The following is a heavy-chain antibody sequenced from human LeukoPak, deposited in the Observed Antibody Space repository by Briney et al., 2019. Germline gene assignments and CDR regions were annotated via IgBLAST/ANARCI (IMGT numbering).Heavy chain of an antibody. D-gene: IGHD3-22*01. CDR3: AGCLRYSSGYYPFDAFDI. Sequence: GESLKISCKGSGYSFTSYWIGWVRQMPGKGLEWMGIIYPGDSDTRFSPSFQGQVTISADKSISTAYLQWSSLKASDTAMYCCAGCLRYSSGYYPFDAFDIWGQGTMVTVSS. V-gene: IGHV5-51*01. CDR2: IYPGDSDT. CDR1: GYSFTSYW. J-gene: IGHJ3*02.